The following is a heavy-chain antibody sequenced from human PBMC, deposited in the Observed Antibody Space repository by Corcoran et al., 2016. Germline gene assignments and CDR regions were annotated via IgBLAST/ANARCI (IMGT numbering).Heavy chain of an antibody. CDR2: ITNGGETI. V-gene: IGHV3-48*02. CDR1: GFPSRNYR. J-gene: IGHJ4*02. CDR3: ARISSGWPDY. Sequence: EVQLVESGGGLAQPGGSLTLSCAASGFPSRNYRMDWFRQALGKGLEWVSYITNGGETIYYADSVRGRFTISRDNANDLLYLQMNSLRDEDTAVYYCARISSGWPDYWGQGTLVTVSS. D-gene: IGHD6-19*01.